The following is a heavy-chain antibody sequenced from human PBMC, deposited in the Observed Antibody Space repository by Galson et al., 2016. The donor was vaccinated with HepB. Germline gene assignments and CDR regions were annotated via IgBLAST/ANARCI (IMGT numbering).Heavy chain of an antibody. Sequence: SETLSLTCAVSGGSIDSTSHYWGWIRQPPGKGLEWIGTIYYSGSTYYNPSLKSRVTISVDASKNQFSLKLSSVTAADTAVYYCASQSTDYGDAPWGQGTLVTISS. CDR1: GGSIDSTSHY. V-gene: IGHV4-39*01. CDR3: ASQSTDYGDAP. D-gene: IGHD4-17*01. J-gene: IGHJ5*02. CDR2: IYYSGST.